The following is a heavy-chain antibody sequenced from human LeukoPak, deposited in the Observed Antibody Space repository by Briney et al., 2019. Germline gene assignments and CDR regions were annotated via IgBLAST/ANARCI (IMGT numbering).Heavy chain of an antibody. Sequence: ASVKVSCKASGYTFTSYGISWVRQAPGQGLEWMGWISAYNGNTNYAQKLQGRVTMTTDTSTSTAYMELRSLRSDDTAVYYCASSETDYYYYYYMDVWGKGTMVTVSS. CDR1: GYTFTSYG. CDR2: ISAYNGNT. J-gene: IGHJ6*03. CDR3: ASSETDYYYYYYMDV. D-gene: IGHD1-14*01. V-gene: IGHV1-18*01.